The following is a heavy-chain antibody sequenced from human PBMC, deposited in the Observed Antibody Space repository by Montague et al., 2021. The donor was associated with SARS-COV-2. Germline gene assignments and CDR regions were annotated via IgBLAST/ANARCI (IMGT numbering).Heavy chain of an antibody. D-gene: IGHD4-17*01. CDR3: ARYGDYGSWFDP. Sequence: PALVKPTQTLTLTCTFSGFSLNTSGAGAGWVRQPPGKALEWLALIYWDDDKRYSPSLKSRSTISKDTTKNEVVLTVANMDPVDTATYYCARYGDYGSWFDPWGQGTLVTVSS. CDR1: GFSLNTSGAG. V-gene: IGHV2-5*02. CDR2: IYWDDDK. J-gene: IGHJ5*02.